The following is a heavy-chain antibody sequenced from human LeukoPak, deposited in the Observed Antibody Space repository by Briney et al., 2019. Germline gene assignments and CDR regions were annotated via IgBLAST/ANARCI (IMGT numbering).Heavy chain of an antibody. CDR2: ISPRGDIT. V-gene: IGHV3-23*01. D-gene: IGHD3-10*01. CDR1: GFTFSSHG. J-gene: IGHJ4*02. CDR3: AKDDAWLQFGE. Sequence: GALRLSCAASGFTFSSHGMNWVRQAPGKGLEWVSGISPRGDITYYADSVKGRFTVSRDNFKNTLYLEVISLTAEDTAVYYCAKDDAWLQFGEWSQGTLVTVSS.